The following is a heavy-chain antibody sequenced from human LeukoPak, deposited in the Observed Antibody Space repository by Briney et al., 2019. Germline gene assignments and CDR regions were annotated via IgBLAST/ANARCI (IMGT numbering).Heavy chain of an antibody. J-gene: IGHJ4*02. CDR1: GFTFSDYY. V-gene: IGHV3-11*03. Sequence: GGSLRLSCAASGFTFSDYYMSWITQAPGQGLEWVAYISHSSGFTNYADSVKGRFAISRDNAKNSLYLQMDSLRAEDTAIYYCAKLFKAYSSSWIDYWGQGNLVTVSS. D-gene: IGHD6-13*01. CDR3: AKLFKAYSSSWIDY. CDR2: ISHSSGFT.